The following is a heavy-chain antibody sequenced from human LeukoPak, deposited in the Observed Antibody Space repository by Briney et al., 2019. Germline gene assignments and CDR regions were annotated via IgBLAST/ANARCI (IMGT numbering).Heavy chain of an antibody. D-gene: IGHD1-26*01. Sequence: GRSLRLSCAASGFTFSSYGMHRVRQAPGKGLEWVAVRSYDGSNKYYADSVKGRFTISRDNSKNTLYLQMNSLRAEDTAVYYCATSGGWEPPHYWGQGTLVTVSS. J-gene: IGHJ4*02. CDR1: GFTFSSYG. CDR2: RSYDGSNK. CDR3: ATSGGWEPPHY. V-gene: IGHV3-30*03.